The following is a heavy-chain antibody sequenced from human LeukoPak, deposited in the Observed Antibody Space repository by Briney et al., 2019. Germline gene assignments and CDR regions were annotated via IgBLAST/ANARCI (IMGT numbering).Heavy chain of an antibody. CDR1: GFTFSSYG. V-gene: IGHV3-30*02. CDR2: IRYDGSNK. CDR3: ARDGGLRGYRTANDAFDI. Sequence: PGGSLRLSCAASGFTFSSYGMHWVRQAPGKGLEWVAFIRYDGSNKYYADSVKGRFTISRDNSKNTLYLQMNSLRAEDTAVYYCARDGGLRGYRTANDAFDIWGQGTMVTVSS. D-gene: IGHD5-18*01. J-gene: IGHJ3*02.